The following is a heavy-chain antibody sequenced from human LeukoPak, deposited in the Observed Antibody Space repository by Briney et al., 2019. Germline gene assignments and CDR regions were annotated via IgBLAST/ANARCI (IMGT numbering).Heavy chain of an antibody. J-gene: IGHJ4*02. Sequence: SETLSITCTVSGGSISSYYWSWIRQPPGKGLEWIGYIYYSGSTNYNPSLKSRVTISVDTSKNQFSLKLSSVTAADTAVYYCARATYYYDSSGSYVRYYFDYWGQGTLVTVSS. D-gene: IGHD3-22*01. CDR1: GGSISSYY. CDR2: IYYSGST. CDR3: ARATYYYDSSGSYVRYYFDY. V-gene: IGHV4-59*01.